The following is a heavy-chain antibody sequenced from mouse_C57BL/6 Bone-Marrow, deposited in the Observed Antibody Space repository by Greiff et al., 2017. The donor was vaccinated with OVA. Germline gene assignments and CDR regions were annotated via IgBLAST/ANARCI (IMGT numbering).Heavy chain of an antibody. CDR2: IDPSDSYT. D-gene: IGHD1-1*01. CDR1: GYTFTSYW. J-gene: IGHJ2*01. CDR3: ARERYLLGYY. Sequence: QVQLQQPGAELVMPGASVKLSCKASGYTFTSYWMHWVKQRPGQGLEWIGEIDPSDSYTNYNQKFKGKSTLTVDKSSSTAYMQLSSLTSEDSAVYYCARERYLLGYYWGQGTTLTVSS. V-gene: IGHV1-69*01.